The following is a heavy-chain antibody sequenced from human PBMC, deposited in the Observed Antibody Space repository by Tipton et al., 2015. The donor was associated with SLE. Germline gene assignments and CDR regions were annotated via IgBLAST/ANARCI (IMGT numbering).Heavy chain of an antibody. CDR2: FYTSGST. CDR1: GGSISSSRYY. V-gene: IGHV4-61*09. Sequence: TLSLTCTVSGGSISSSRYYWGWIRQPAGKRLEWIGYFYTSGSTNYNPSLKSRVTISVDTSKNQFSLKLSSVTAADTAVYYCARDIGEWELPSWFDPWGQGTLVTVAS. J-gene: IGHJ5*02. D-gene: IGHD1-26*01. CDR3: ARDIGEWELPSWFDP.